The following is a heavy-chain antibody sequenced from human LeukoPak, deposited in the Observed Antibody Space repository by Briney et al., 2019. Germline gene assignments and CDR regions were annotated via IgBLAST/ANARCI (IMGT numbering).Heavy chain of an antibody. D-gene: IGHD1/OR15-1a*01. Sequence: GRSLRLSCAASGFTFSSYGMHWVRQAPGKGLEWVAVISYDGSNKYYADSVKGRFTISRDNSKNTLYLQMNSLRAEDTAVYYCSKTQTPGTTFDAFDFWGKGKMAAVSS. CDR2: ISYDGSNK. J-gene: IGHJ3*01. CDR1: GFTFSSYG. CDR3: SKTQTPGTTFDAFDF. V-gene: IGHV3-30*18.